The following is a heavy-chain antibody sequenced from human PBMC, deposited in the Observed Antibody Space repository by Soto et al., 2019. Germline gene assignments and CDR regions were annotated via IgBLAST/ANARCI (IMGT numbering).Heavy chain of an antibody. CDR2: IWYNGSNK. CDR3: ARSTIAVDYYGMDV. V-gene: IGHV3-33*01. D-gene: IGHD6-19*01. J-gene: IGHJ6*02. Sequence: PLRHSSAACRFSFYSYGMHWARQAPGKGLEWVAVIWYNGSNKYYADSVKGRFTISRDNSKNTLYLQMNSLRAEDTAVYYCARSTIAVDYYGMDVWGQGTTVTVSS. CDR1: RFSFYSYG.